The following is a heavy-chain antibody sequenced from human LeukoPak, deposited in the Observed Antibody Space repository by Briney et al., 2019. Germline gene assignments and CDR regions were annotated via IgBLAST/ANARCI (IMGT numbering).Heavy chain of an antibody. J-gene: IGHJ4*02. CDR1: GFTFSSYS. CDR3: ARSLISSSWYPDY. V-gene: IGHV3-21*01. Sequence: GGSLRLSCAASGFTFSSYSMTWVRQAPGKGLEWVSSISSSSSYIYYADSVKGRFTISRDNAKNSLYLQMNSLRAEDTAVYYCARSLISSSWYPDYWGQGTLVTVSS. D-gene: IGHD6-13*01. CDR2: ISSSSSYI.